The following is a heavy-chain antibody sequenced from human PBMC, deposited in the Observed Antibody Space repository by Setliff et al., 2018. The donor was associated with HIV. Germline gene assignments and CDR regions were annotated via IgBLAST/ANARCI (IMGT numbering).Heavy chain of an antibody. Sequence: LSLTCTVSGGSISSGSYYWSWMRQPAGKGLEWIGHIYTSGSTNYNPSLKSRVTISVDTSKNQFSLKLSSVTAADTAVYYCARAPGAYYNDSSGYPIGIRFDYWGQGTLVTVSS. CDR3: ARAPGAYYNDSSGYPIGIRFDY. CDR1: GGSISSGSYY. D-gene: IGHD3-22*01. J-gene: IGHJ4*02. CDR2: IYTSGST. V-gene: IGHV4-61*09.